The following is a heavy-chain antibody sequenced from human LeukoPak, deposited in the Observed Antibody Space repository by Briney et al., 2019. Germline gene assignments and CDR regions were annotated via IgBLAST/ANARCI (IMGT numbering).Heavy chain of an antibody. CDR1: ADSISSYY. CDR2: IYTSGSN. V-gene: IGHV4-4*07. CDR3: AREVADYGGYYYYRYMDV. Sequence: SDTPSLTCPDSADSISSYYWSWLRQPAGKGLEWIGRIYTSGSNNYNPSLKSRVTMSVDTSKNQFSLKLSSVTAADTAMYYCAREVADYGGYYYYRYMDVWGKGTTVTVSS. J-gene: IGHJ6*03. D-gene: IGHD4-23*01.